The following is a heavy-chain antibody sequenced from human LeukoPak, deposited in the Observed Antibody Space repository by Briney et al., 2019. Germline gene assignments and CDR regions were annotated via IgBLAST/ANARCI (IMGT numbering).Heavy chain of an antibody. J-gene: IGHJ4*02. CDR3: AGGDRRYYFDY. D-gene: IGHD2-21*01. V-gene: IGHV4-4*09. CDR2: IYTSGST. CDR1: GGSISSYY. Sequence: SETLSLTCTVSGGSISSYYWSWIRQPPGRGLEWIGYIYTSGSTNYNPSLKSRVTISVDTSKSQFSLKLSSVTAADTAVYYCAGGDRRYYFDYWGQGTLVTVSS.